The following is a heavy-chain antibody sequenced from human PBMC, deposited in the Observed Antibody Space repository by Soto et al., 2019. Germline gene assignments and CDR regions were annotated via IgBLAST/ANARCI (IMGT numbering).Heavy chain of an antibody. Sequence: EVQLLESGGGLVQPGGSLRLSCAASGFTFSSYAMSWVRQAPGKGLEWVSAISGSGGSTYYADSVKGRFTISRDNSKNTLYLQMNSLRAEDTAVYYCAKDISVLMVYASQGFDYWGQGTLVTVSS. CDR3: AKDISVLMVYASQGFDY. CDR1: GFTFSSYA. J-gene: IGHJ4*02. V-gene: IGHV3-23*01. CDR2: ISGSGGST. D-gene: IGHD2-8*01.